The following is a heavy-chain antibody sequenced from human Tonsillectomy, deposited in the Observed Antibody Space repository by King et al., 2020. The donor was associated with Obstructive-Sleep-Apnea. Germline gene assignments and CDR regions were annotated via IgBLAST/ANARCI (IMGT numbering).Heavy chain of an antibody. Sequence: QLQESGPGLVKPSETLSLTCTVSGGSISSYYWSWIRQPPGKGLEWIGYIYYSGSTNYNPSLKSRVTISVDTSKNQFSLKLSPVTAADTAVYYCARGGGDEGDYYYGMDVWGQGTTVTVSS. D-gene: IGHD3-16*01. V-gene: IGHV4-59*01. CDR1: GGSISSYY. CDR3: ARGGGDEGDYYYGMDV. J-gene: IGHJ6*02. CDR2: IYYSGST.